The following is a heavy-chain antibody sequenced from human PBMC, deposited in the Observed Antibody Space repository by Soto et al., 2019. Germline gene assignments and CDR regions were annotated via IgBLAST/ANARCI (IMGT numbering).Heavy chain of an antibody. V-gene: IGHV4-59*01. D-gene: IGHD3-9*01. Sequence: SETLSLTCTVSGGSISSYYWSWIRQPPGKGLEWIGYIYYSGSTNYNPSLKSRVTISVDTSKNQFSLKLSSVTAADTAVYYCARGGLRYDILTGYYNPSWFDPWGQGTLVTVSS. CDR2: IYYSGST. CDR3: ARGGLRYDILTGYYNPSWFDP. J-gene: IGHJ5*02. CDR1: GGSISSYY.